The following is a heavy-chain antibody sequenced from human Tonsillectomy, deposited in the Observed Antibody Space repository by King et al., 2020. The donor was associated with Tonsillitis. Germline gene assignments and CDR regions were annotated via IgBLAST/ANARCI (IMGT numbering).Heavy chain of an antibody. CDR3: AKDLRGGAMVP. CDR2: LMGVGVSQ. V-gene: IGHV3-23*04. D-gene: IGHD3-16*01. CDR1: GSPFSGYA. Sequence: VQLVESGGGLENPGGSLRLPFAASGSPFSGYAMSGAPQPPGKGREGVPVLMGVGVSQYYADSVKGRFTIPRENSKNTLYLQMKSLRAEDTAVYYCAKDLRGGAMVPWGQGTLVTVSS. J-gene: IGHJ5*02.